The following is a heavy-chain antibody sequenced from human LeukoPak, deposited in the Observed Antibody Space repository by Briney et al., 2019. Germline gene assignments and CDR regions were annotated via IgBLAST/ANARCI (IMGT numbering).Heavy chain of an antibody. CDR1: GGSISSGDYY. Sequence: PSQTLSLTCTVSGGSISSGDYYWSWIRQPPGKGREWIGCIYYSGSTYYNPSLKSRVTISVDTSKNQLSLKLSSVTAADTAVYYCARVRNRDREPGIAADLDYWGQGPLVTVSS. D-gene: IGHD6-13*01. CDR2: IYYSGST. CDR3: ARVRNRDREPGIAADLDY. V-gene: IGHV4-30-4*08. J-gene: IGHJ4*02.